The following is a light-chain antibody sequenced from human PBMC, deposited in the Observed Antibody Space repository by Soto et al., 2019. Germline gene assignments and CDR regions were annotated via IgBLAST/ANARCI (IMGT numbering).Light chain of an antibody. CDR3: QQRSNWIT. V-gene: IGKV3-11*01. Sequence: EIVLTQSPATLSFSPGERATLSCRASQSVSSYLAWYQQKPGQAPRLLIHDASNRATGIPARFSGSGSGTDFTLTISSLEPEDFAVYYCQQRSNWITFGQGTRLEIK. CDR1: QSVSSY. CDR2: DAS. J-gene: IGKJ5*01.